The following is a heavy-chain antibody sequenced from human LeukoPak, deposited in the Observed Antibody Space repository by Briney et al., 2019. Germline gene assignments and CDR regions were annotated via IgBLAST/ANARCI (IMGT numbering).Heavy chain of an antibody. CDR1: GYTFTTYY. CDR3: ARSVKMPTIVH. J-gene: IGHJ4*02. V-gene: IGHV1-46*03. Sequence: APVKVSCKASGYTFTTYYMHWVRQAPGQGLQRMGIINPSGGSTSYAQKFQGRVTMTRDTSTSTVYMELSSLRSDDTAIYYCARSVKMPTIVHWGQGTLVTVSS. CDR2: INPSGGST. D-gene: IGHD5-24*01.